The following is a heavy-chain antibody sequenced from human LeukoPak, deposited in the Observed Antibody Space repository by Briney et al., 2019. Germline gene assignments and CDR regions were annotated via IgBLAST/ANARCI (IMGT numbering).Heavy chain of an antibody. CDR3: AKDLGNTWSLGFDN. CDR1: GFTFSSYA. D-gene: IGHD6-13*01. Sequence: GGSLRLSCAASGFTFSSYAMHWVRQAPGKGLEWVAIIRYDGDNEYYADSVKGRFTISRDNSKNTVHLQMNSLRAEDMAVYYCAKDLGNTWSLGFDNWGQGNLVTVSS. J-gene: IGHJ4*02. V-gene: IGHV3-30*02. CDR2: IRYDGDNE.